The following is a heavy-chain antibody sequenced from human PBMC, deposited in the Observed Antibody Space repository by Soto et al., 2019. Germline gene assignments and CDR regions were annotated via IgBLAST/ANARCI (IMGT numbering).Heavy chain of an antibody. Sequence: SETLSLTCAVYGGSFSGYYWSWIRQPPGKGLEWIGEINHSGSTNYNPSLKSRVTISVDTSKNQFSLKLSSVTAADTAVYYCARGRTYYDILTIRWKNWIDPWGQGTLVTVSS. CDR2: INHSGST. CDR3: ARGRTYYDILTIRWKNWIDP. D-gene: IGHD3-9*01. V-gene: IGHV4-34*01. J-gene: IGHJ5*02. CDR1: GGSFSGYY.